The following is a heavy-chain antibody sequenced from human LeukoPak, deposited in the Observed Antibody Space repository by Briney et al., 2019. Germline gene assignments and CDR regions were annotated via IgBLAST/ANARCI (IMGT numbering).Heavy chain of an antibody. J-gene: IGHJ4*02. CDR2: ISSRSSYI. V-gene: IGHV3-21*01. D-gene: IGHD6-13*01. CDR1: GFTFSSYS. CDR3: ARLSESAAADDY. Sequence: GGSLRLSCAASGFTFSSYSMNWVRQAPGKGLEWVSSISSRSSYIYYADSVKGRFTISRDNAKNSLYMQMNSMRAEDTAVYYCARLSESAAADDYWGQGTLVTVSS.